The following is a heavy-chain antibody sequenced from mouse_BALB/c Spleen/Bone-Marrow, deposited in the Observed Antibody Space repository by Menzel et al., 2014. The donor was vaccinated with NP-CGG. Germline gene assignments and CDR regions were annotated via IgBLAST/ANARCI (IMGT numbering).Heavy chain of an antibody. CDR1: GYTFTSYW. J-gene: IGHJ2*01. D-gene: IGHD2-1*01. CDR2: INPSTGYT. Sequence: VKLVESGAELAKLGAPVKMSCKASGYTFTSYWMHWVKQRPGQGLEWIGNINPSTGYTEYNQKFKDKATLTADKSSSTAYMQLDSLTSEDSAFYYCARSYGKNVDYWGQGTTLTVSS. V-gene: IGHV1-7*01. CDR3: ARSYGKNVDY.